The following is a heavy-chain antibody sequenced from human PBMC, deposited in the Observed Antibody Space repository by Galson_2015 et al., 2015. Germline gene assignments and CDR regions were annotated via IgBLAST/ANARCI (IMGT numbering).Heavy chain of an antibody. CDR3: AKGMDRYYYDSSGYWIDY. V-gene: IGHV3-30*18. CDR1: GFTFSSYG. J-gene: IGHJ4*02. D-gene: IGHD3-22*01. Sequence: SLRLSCAASGFTFSSYGMHWVRQAPGKGLEWVAVISYDGSNKYYADSVKGRCTISRDNSKNTLYLQMNSLRAEDTAVYYCAKGMDRYYYDSSGYWIDYWGQGTLVTVSS. CDR2: ISYDGSNK.